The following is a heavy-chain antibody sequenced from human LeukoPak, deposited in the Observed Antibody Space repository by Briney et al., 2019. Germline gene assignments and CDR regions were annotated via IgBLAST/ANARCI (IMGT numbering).Heavy chain of an antibody. J-gene: IGHJ3*02. CDR3: ARSGSWYEADAFDI. CDR1: GYTFTSYY. Sequence: ASVKVSCKASGYTFTSYYMHWVRQAPGQGLEWMGIINPSGGSTSYAQKFQGRVTMTTDTSTSTAYMELRSLRSDDTAVYYCARSGSWYEADAFDIWGQGTMVTVSS. CDR2: INPSGGST. V-gene: IGHV1-46*01. D-gene: IGHD6-13*01.